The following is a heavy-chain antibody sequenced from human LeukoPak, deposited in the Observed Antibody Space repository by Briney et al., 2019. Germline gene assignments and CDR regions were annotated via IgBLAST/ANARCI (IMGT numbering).Heavy chain of an antibody. Sequence: PSETLSLTCAVYGGSFSGYYWSWIRQPPGKGLEWIGEINHSGSTNYNPSLKSRVTISVDTSKNQFSLKLSSVTAADTAVYYSALRGRRRGQVNTDYWGQGTLVTVSS. CDR2: INHSGST. J-gene: IGHJ4*02. V-gene: IGHV4-34*01. CDR1: GGSFSGYY. D-gene: IGHD1-1*01. CDR3: ALRGRRRGQVNTDY.